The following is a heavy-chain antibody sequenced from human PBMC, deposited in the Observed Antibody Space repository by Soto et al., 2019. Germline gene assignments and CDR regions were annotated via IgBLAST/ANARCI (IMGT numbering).Heavy chain of an antibody. J-gene: IGHJ2*01. CDR1: GFTFSSYA. Sequence: VQLVESGGGVVQPGRSLRLSCAASGFTFSSYAMSWVRQAPGKGLEWVSAISGSGGSTYYADSVKGRFTISRDNSQSTLYRQMNSLRAEDTAVYYCAKEVSSSSWYSHIDLWGRGTLVTGSS. V-gene: IGHV3-23*04. CDR2: ISGSGGST. CDR3: AKEVSSSSWYSHIDL. D-gene: IGHD6-13*01.